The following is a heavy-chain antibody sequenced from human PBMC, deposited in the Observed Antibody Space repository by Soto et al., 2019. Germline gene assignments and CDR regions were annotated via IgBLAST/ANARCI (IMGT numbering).Heavy chain of an antibody. CDR2: ISAYNGNT. J-gene: IGHJ6*02. Sequence: QVQLVQSGAEVKKPGASVKVSCKASGYTFTSYGISWVRQAPGQGLEWMGWISAYNGNTNDAQKRQGRGTMTTDAPTSTAYMELRSLRSDATAVYYCASTLSGRMDVWGQGTTVTFSS. CDR1: GYTFTSYG. V-gene: IGHV1-18*01. D-gene: IGHD3-10*01. CDR3: ASTLSGRMDV.